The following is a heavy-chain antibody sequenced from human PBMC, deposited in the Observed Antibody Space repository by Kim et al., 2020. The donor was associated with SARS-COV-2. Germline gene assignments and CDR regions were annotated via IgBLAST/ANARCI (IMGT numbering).Heavy chain of an antibody. V-gene: IGHV1-8*01. CDR3: ARYGDPSLDY. J-gene: IGHJ4*02. Sequence: GNTGAEQKFQGRVTITRDASRGAGYMELNSLRLEDTAVYYCARYGDPSLDYWGQGTLVTVSS. CDR2: GNT. D-gene: IGHD7-27*01.